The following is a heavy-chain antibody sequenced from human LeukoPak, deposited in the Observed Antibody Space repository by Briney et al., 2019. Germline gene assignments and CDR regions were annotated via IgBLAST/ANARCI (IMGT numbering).Heavy chain of an antibody. D-gene: IGHD5-24*01. CDR1: GYSISSGYS. V-gene: IGHV4-38-2*02. CDR2: IYYSGST. J-gene: IGHJ5*02. Sequence: SETLSLTCTVSGYSISSGYSWGWIRPPPGKGLEWIGSIYYSGSTYYNPPLKSRVTISVDTSKNQFSLKLSSVTAADTAVYYCARSEPSRDGYTVNWFDPWGQGTLVTVSS. CDR3: ARSEPSRDGYTVNWFDP.